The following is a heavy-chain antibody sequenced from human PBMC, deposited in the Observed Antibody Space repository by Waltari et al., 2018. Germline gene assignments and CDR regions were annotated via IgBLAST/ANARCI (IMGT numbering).Heavy chain of an antibody. CDR2: IIPIFGTA. Sequence: QVQLVQSGAEVKKPGSSVKVSCKASGGTFSSYAISWVRQAPGQGLEWMGGIIPIFGTANYAQKFQDRVTITADESTSTAYMELSSLRSEDTAVYYCASGYCSGGSCYSWYYYMDVWGKGTTVTVSS. J-gene: IGHJ6*03. CDR3: ASGYCSGGSCYSWYYYMDV. V-gene: IGHV1-69*12. CDR1: GGTFSSYA. D-gene: IGHD2-15*01.